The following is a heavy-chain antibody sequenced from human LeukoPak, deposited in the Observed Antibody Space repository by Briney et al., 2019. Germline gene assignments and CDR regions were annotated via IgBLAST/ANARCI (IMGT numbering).Heavy chain of an antibody. V-gene: IGHV3-53*01. CDR1: GFTVSSNY. J-gene: IGHJ4*02. CDR2: IYSDGRT. Sequence: QSGGSLRLSCAASGFTVSSNYMSWVRQAPGKGLEWVSVIYSDGRTYYADSVKGRFTISRDNSKNTLYLETNSLRAEDTAVYYCAKDRGWLTFDYWGQGTLVSVSS. D-gene: IGHD5-24*01. CDR3: AKDRGWLTFDY.